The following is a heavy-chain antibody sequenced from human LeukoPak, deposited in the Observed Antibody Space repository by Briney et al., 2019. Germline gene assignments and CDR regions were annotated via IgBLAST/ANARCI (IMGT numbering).Heavy chain of an antibody. CDR1: GDSISSSSSY. V-gene: IGHV4-39*07. Sequence: SETLSLTCTVSGDSISSSSSYWGWIRQPPGKGLEWIGSIYYSGSTYYNTSLKSRVTISVDTSKNQSSLKLSSVTAADTAVYYCARGMLYYDILTGYRDYYMDVWGKGTTVTISS. D-gene: IGHD3-9*01. CDR2: IYYSGST. J-gene: IGHJ6*03. CDR3: ARGMLYYDILTGYRDYYMDV.